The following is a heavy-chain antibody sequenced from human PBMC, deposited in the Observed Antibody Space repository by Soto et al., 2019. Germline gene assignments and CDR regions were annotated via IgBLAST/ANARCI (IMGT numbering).Heavy chain of an antibody. Sequence: SETLSLTCTAAGGSISSYYWSCIRQPPGKGPEWIGYIYYSGSTNYNPSLKSRVTISVDTSKNQFSLKLSSVTAADTAVYYCARFGHYYDSSGYYPFDYWGQGTLVTVSS. CDR2: IYYSGST. CDR1: GGSISSYY. CDR3: ARFGHYYDSSGYYPFDY. J-gene: IGHJ4*02. V-gene: IGHV4-59*01. D-gene: IGHD3-22*01.